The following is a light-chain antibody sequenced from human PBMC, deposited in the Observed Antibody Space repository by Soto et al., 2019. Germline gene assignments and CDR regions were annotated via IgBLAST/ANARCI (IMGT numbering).Light chain of an antibody. CDR1: QSLSSSF. CDR2: GAS. J-gene: IGKJ3*01. Sequence: EIVLTQSPGTLSLSPGQRATLSCRASQSLSSSFLAWYQQKPGQAPRLLIYGASSRATGIPDSFSGSGSGTDFTLTISRLEPEDFAVYYCQQYDSSPFTFGPGTKVDIK. CDR3: QQYDSSPFT. V-gene: IGKV3-20*01.